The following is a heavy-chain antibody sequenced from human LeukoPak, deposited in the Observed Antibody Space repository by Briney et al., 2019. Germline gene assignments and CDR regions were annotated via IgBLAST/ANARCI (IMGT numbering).Heavy chain of an antibody. CDR1: GGSISRSSYY. Sequence: SETLSLTCTVSGGSISRSSYYWGWTRQPPGKGLEWIGSIYYSGTTYSNPSLKSRVTIPVDTSKNQLSLKLRSVTAADTAVYYCARQNDRSHDYWGQGTLVTVSS. J-gene: IGHJ4*02. D-gene: IGHD1-1*01. V-gene: IGHV4-39*01. CDR2: IYYSGTT. CDR3: ARQNDRSHDY.